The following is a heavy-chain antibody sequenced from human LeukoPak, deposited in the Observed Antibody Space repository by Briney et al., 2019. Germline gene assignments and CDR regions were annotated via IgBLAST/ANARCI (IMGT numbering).Heavy chain of an antibody. V-gene: IGHV3-15*07. CDR1: GFSFRDTY. D-gene: IGHD1-26*01. J-gene: IGHJ4*02. CDR3: TTESSGSLPY. Sequence: SGGSLRLSCAASGFSFRDTYINWVRQIPGTGLEWVGLIKNKADRGEIEYAAPVKDRFTISRDDSKNTVYPQMSSLKTEDTAVYYCTTESSGSLPYWGQGTLVTVSS. CDR2: IKNKADRGEI.